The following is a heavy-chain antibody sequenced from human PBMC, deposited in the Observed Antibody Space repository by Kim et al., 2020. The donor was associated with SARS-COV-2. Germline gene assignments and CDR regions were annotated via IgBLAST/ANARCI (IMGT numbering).Heavy chain of an antibody. CDR1: GFTFSSYA. D-gene: IGHD3-9*01. Sequence: GGSLRLSCAASGFTFSSYAMSWVRQAPGKGLEWVSVIYSGGSSTYYADSVKGRFTISRDNSKNTLYLQMNSLRAEDTAVYYCARLRYFDWLPNNYFDYWGQGTLVTVSS. CDR3: ARLRYFDWLPNNYFDY. V-gene: IGHV3-23*03. CDR2: IYSGGSST. J-gene: IGHJ4*02.